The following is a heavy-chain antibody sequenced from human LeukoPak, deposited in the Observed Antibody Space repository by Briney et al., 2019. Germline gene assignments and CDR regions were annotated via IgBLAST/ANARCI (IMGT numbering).Heavy chain of an antibody. CDR3: AIIIGQLPPWGAFDI. D-gene: IGHD2-2*01. J-gene: IGHJ3*02. V-gene: IGHV4-39*07. Sequence: SETLSLTCTVSGGSISSSSYYWGWIRQPPGKGLEWIGSIYYSGSTYYNPSLKSRVTISVDTSKNQFSLKLSSVTAADTAVSYCAIIIGQLPPWGAFDIWGQGTMVTVSS. CDR2: IYYSGST. CDR1: GGSISSSSYY.